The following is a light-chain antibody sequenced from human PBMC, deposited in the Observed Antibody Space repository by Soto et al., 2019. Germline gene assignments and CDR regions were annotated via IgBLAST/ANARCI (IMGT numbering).Light chain of an antibody. V-gene: IGKV1-17*01. Sequence: DIQMTQSPSSLSGSVGDRVTITCRASQGISDSLGWYQQKPGKAPKRLIYAASSLQSGVPSRFSGSGSGTEFTLTISSLQPDDFATYYCQHYNSYSEAFGQGTKVDIK. J-gene: IGKJ1*01. CDR3: QHYNSYSEA. CDR1: QGISDS. CDR2: AAS.